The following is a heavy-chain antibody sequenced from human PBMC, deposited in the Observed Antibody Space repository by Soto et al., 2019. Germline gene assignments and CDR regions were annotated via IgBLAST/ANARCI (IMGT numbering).Heavy chain of an antibody. CDR3: AHPRGFGVFDAYDI. Sequence: ESGGGVVQPGGSLRLSCAASGFTFSNYGMHWVRQAPGKGLAWVAVVSYDGSDKYYADSVKGRFTISRDNSKKTLYLQMDSLRAEDTAVYYCAHPRGFGVFDAYDIWGQGTMVTVSS. CDR2: VSYDGSDK. J-gene: IGHJ3*02. D-gene: IGHD3-10*01. V-gene: IGHV3-30*03. CDR1: GFTFSNYG.